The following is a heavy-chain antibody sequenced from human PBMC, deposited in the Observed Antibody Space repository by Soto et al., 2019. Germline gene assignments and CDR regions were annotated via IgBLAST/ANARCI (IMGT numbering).Heavy chain of an antibody. CDR1: GYTFASYG. CDR2: ISGYNGNT. CDR3: ARDGSGWSPDTRWYGMDV. Sequence: ASVQVSCKASGYTFASYGITWVRQAPGQGLEWMGWISGYNGNTNYAQKVQGRVTMSTDTSTSTAYMELRSLRSDDTAVYYCARDGSGWSPDTRWYGMDVCGQGTTVRVS. D-gene: IGHD6-19*01. J-gene: IGHJ6*02. V-gene: IGHV1-18*04.